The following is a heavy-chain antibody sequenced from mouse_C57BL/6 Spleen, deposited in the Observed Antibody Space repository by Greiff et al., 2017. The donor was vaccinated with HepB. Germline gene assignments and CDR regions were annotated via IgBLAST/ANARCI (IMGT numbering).Heavy chain of an antibody. D-gene: IGHD2-4*01. CDR2: ISSGSSTI. V-gene: IGHV5-17*01. CDR3: ARQGYYDYDDAMDY. Sequence: EVHLVESGGGLVKPGGSLKLSCAASGFTFSDYGMHWVRQAPEKGLEWVAYISSGSSTIYYADTVKGRFTISRDNAKNTLFLQMTSLRSEDTAMYYCARQGYYDYDDAMDYWGQGTSVTVSS. CDR1: GFTFSDYG. J-gene: IGHJ4*01.